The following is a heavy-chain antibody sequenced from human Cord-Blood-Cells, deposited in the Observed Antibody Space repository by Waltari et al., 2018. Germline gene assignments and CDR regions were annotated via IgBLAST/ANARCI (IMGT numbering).Heavy chain of an antibody. V-gene: IGHV4-34*01. Sequence: QVQLQQWGAGLLKPSETLSLTCAVYGGSFSGYYWRWIGQPQGTGLEWIGEINHSGSTNYNPSLKSRVTISVDTSKNQFSLKLSSVTAADTAVYYCARGGHYDFWSGSIMGYFQHWGQGTLVTVSS. J-gene: IGHJ1*01. CDR2: INHSGST. CDR1: GGSFSGYY. D-gene: IGHD3-3*01. CDR3: ARGGHYDFWSGSIMGYFQH.